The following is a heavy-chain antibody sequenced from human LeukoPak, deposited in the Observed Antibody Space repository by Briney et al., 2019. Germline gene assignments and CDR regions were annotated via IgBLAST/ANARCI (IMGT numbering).Heavy chain of an antibody. V-gene: IGHV1-2*02. CDR3: AISIVVVPAAKADAFDI. D-gene: IGHD2-2*01. J-gene: IGHJ3*02. CDR2: INPNSGGT. CDR1: GYTFTGYY. Sequence: ASVKVSCKASGYTFTGYYMHWVRQAPGQGLEWMGWINPNSGGTNYAEKFQGRVTITRDTSISTAYTELSRLRSDDTAVYYCAISIVVVPAAKADAFDIWGQGTMVTVSS.